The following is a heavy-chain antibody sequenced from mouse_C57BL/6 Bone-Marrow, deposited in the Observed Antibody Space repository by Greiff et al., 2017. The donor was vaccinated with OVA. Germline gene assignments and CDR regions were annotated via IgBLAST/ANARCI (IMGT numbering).Heavy chain of an antibody. CDR2: IYPGNSDT. Sequence: EVKLQESGTVLARPGASVKMSCKTSGYTFTSYWMHWVKQRPGQGLEWIGAIYPGNSDTSYNQKFKGKANLTAVTSASTAYMELSSMTNEDSAVYYCTRGIYYDYELYAMDYWGQGTSVTVSS. V-gene: IGHV1-5*01. J-gene: IGHJ4*01. CDR1: GYTFTSYW. D-gene: IGHD2-4*01. CDR3: TRGIYYDYELYAMDY.